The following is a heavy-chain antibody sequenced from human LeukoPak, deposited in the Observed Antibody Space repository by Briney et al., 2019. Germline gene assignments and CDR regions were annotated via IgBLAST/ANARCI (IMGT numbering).Heavy chain of an antibody. CDR2: ISESSSHT. CDR3: ARDRLYTSDY. Sequence: PGGSLRLSCEASGFTFSGYSMNWVRQAPGKGLEWVSYISESSSHTYNADSVKGRFTISRDNAKNSLYLQMNGLSVEDTAVYYCARDRLYTSDYWGQGTLVTVSS. V-gene: IGHV3-21*06. CDR1: GFTFSGYS. J-gene: IGHJ4*02. D-gene: IGHD6-13*01.